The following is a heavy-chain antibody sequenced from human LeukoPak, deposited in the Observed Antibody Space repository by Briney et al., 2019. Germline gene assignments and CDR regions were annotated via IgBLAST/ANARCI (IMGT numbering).Heavy chain of an antibody. CDR1: GFTFSSYA. CDR2: IYYSGST. J-gene: IGHJ4*02. CDR3: ARIDASGYYQDFFDY. V-gene: IGHV4-38-2*01. Sequence: PGGSLRLSCAASGFTFSSYAMSWVRQAPGKGLEWIGSIYYSGSTYYNPSLKSRVTISVDTSKNQFSLKLSSVTAADTAVYYCARIDASGYYQDFFDYWGQGTLVTVSS. D-gene: IGHD3-22*01.